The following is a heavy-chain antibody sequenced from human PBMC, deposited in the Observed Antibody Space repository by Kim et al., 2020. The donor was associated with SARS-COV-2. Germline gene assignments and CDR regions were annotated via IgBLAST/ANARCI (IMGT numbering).Heavy chain of an antibody. CDR2: IDPSDSYT. D-gene: IGHD2-2*01. Sequence: GESLKISCKGSGYSFTSYWISWVRQMPGKGLEWMGRIDPSDSYTNYSPSFQGHVTISADKSISTAYLQWSSLKASDTAMYYCARSVVPAAMASSSRAFDIWGQGTMVTVSS. V-gene: IGHV5-10-1*01. CDR3: ARSVVPAAMASSSRAFDI. J-gene: IGHJ3*02. CDR1: GYSFTSYW.